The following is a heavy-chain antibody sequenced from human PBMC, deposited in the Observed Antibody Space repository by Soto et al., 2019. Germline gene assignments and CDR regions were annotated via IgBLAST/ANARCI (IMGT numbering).Heavy chain of an antibody. V-gene: IGHV3-48*04. Sequence: GGSLILSCTASGFTFSDYSMNWVRHAPGKGLEWVSYISSSSGTIHYADSVKGRFTISRDNAKNSLYLQMNSLRAEDTAVYYCARLRFLEWLSYPTPTPGPGPNYPTDFDYWGQGTLVTVSS. J-gene: IGHJ4*02. CDR2: ISSSSGTI. D-gene: IGHD3-3*01. CDR3: ARLRFLEWLSYPTPTPGPGPNYPTDFDY. CDR1: GFTFSDYS.